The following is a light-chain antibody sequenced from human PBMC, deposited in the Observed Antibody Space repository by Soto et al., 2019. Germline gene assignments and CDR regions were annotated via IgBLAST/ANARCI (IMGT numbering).Light chain of an antibody. CDR1: SGDIGSYNR. V-gene: IGLV2-14*01. CDR3: SSYSNINTRACI. J-gene: IGLJ1*01. CDR2: EVT. Sequence: QSALTQPASVSGSPGQSITISCTGTSGDIGSYNRVSWYQQHPGKAPKLIIYEVTDRPSGVSNRFSGSKSGNTASLTISLLQAEDEAEYYCSSYSNINTRACIFGTGTKVTVL.